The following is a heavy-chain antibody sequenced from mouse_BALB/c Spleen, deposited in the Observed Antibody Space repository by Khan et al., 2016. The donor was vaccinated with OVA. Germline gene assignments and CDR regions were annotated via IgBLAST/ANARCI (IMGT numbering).Heavy chain of an antibody. CDR2: IDPANGDT. Sequence: EVQLQESGAELVKPGASVKLSCTASGFNIKDTYIHWVKERPEQGPEWIGRIDPANGDTKYDPKFQGKATITADTSSNTAYLQLSSLTSDDTAVYYCATLYGSPFTYWGQGTLVTVSA. J-gene: IGHJ3*01. CDR1: GFNIKDTY. D-gene: IGHD2-1*01. V-gene: IGHV14-3*02. CDR3: ATLYGSPFTY.